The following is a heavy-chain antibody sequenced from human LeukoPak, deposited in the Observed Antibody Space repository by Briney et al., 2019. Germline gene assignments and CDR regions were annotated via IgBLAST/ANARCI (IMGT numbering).Heavy chain of an antibody. CDR3: ARAKKSGSNDAFDI. D-gene: IGHD1-26*01. V-gene: IGHV4-30-2*01. CDR1: GGSISSGGYY. Sequence: SETLSLTCTVSGGSISSGGYYWSWIRQPPGKGLEWIGYIYHSGSTYYNPSLKSRVTISVDRSKNQFSLKLSSVTAADTAVYYCARAKKSGSNDAFDIWGQGTMVTVPS. J-gene: IGHJ3*02. CDR2: IYHSGST.